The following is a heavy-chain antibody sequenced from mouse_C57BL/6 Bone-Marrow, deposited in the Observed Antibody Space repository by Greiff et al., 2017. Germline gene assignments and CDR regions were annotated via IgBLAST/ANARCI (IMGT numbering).Heavy chain of an antibody. CDR2: IYPGSGST. D-gene: IGHD1-1*01. Sequence: QVQLQQPGAELVKPGASVKMSCKASGYTFTSYWITWVKQRPGQGLEWIGDIYPGSGSTNYNEKFKSKATLTVDPSSSTAYMQPSSLTSEDSAVYYCARNCSSPLCWYFDVWGTGTTVTVSS. V-gene: IGHV1-55*01. J-gene: IGHJ1*03. CDR3: ARNCSSPLCWYFDV. CDR1: GYTFTSYW.